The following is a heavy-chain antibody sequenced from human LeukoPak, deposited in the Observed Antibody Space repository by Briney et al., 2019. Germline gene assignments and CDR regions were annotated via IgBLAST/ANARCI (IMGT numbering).Heavy chain of an antibody. Sequence: ASVKVSCKASGYTCTSYGISWVRQAPGQGLEWMGWISAYNGNTNYAQKLQGRVTMTTDTSTSTAYMELRSLRSDDTAVYYCARVHPYDSSAYYFDYWGQGTLVTVSS. J-gene: IGHJ4*02. V-gene: IGHV1-18*01. CDR1: GYTCTSYG. D-gene: IGHD3-22*01. CDR3: ARVHPYDSSAYYFDY. CDR2: ISAYNGNT.